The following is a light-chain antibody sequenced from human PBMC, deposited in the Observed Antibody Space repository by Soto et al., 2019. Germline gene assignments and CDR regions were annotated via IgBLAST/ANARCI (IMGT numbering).Light chain of an antibody. Sequence: QSALTQPASVSGSPGQSITISCTGTSSDVGGYNFVSWYQRHPGKAPKLMIYEVSNRPSGVSNRFSGSKSGNTASLTISGLQAEDEADYYCSSYTTSGTLGVFGGGTKVTVL. J-gene: IGLJ3*02. CDR1: SSDVGGYNF. CDR2: EVS. CDR3: SSYTTSGTLGV. V-gene: IGLV2-14*01.